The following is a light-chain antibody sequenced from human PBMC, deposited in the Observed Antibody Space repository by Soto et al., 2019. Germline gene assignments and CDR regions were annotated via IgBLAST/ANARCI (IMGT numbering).Light chain of an antibody. CDR1: QSVSSD. V-gene: IGKV3-15*01. CDR2: DAS. J-gene: IGKJ2*01. Sequence: EIVMTQSPATLSVSPGERATLSCWASQSVSSDLAWYQQKPDQAPRLLIHDASTRATGIPARFSGSGSGTEFTLTISSLQSEDFEVYYCQQYKLWYTFGQGTKLEIK. CDR3: QQYKLWYT.